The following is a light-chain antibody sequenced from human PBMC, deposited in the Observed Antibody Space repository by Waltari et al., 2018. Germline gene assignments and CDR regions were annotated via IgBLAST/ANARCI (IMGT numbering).Light chain of an antibody. J-gene: IGLJ1*01. Sequence: QPVLSQPPSASGPPGQSVTSFCSGGSSNIGVNVVNWYQHLPGTSPRLLIFTNDHRPTGVPDRFSGSKSGTSASLAISGLQSEDEGHYYCAVWDDNLSGVVFGAGTQVTVL. CDR2: TND. V-gene: IGLV1-44*01. CDR3: AVWDDNLSGVV. CDR1: SSNIGVNV.